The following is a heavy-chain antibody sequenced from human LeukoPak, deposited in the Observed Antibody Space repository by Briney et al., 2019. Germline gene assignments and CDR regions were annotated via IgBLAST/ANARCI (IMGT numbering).Heavy chain of an antibody. CDR1: GYTFTGYY. CDR3: ARSPSSGPIYYYYGMDV. D-gene: IGHD6-19*01. Sequence: ASVKVSCKASGYTFTGYYMHWVRQAPGQGLEWMGWINPNSGGTNYAQKFQGWVTMTRDTSISTAYMELSSLRSEDTAVYHCARSPSSGPIYYYYGMDVWGQGTTVTVSS. V-gene: IGHV1-2*04. J-gene: IGHJ6*02. CDR2: INPNSGGT.